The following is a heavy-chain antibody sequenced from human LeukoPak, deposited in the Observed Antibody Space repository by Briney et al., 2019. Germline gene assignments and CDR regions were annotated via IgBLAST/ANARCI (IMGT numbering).Heavy chain of an antibody. J-gene: IGHJ4*02. CDR2: IYHSGST. Sequence: SETLSLTCTVSGYSISSGYYWGWIRQPPGKGLEWIGSIYHSGSTYYNPSLKSRVTISVDTSKNQFSLKLSSVTAADTAVYYCARGFPPGKSGPDYWGQGTLVTVSS. D-gene: IGHD2-15*01. CDR3: ARGFPPGKSGPDY. CDR1: GYSISSGYY. V-gene: IGHV4-38-2*02.